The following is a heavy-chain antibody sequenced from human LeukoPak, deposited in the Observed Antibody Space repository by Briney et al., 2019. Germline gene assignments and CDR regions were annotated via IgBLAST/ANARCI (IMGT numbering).Heavy chain of an antibody. Sequence: SVKVSCKASGGTFSSYAISWVRQAPGQGLEWMGGIIPIFGTANYAQKFQGRVTITADESTSTAYMELSSLRSEDTAVYYCVRYGDQGSSGAFDIWGQGTMVTVSS. V-gene: IGHV1-69*01. D-gene: IGHD3-22*01. CDR2: IIPIFGTA. CDR3: VRYGDQGSSGAFDI. CDR1: GGTFSSYA. J-gene: IGHJ3*02.